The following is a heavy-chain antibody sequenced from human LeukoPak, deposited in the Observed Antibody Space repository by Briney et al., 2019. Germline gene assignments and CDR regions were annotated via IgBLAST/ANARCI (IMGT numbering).Heavy chain of an antibody. CDR3: ARDFVTTVTRDAFDI. D-gene: IGHD4-17*01. J-gene: IGHJ3*02. CDR1: SGSISTTSYY. Sequence: SETLSLTCTVSSGSISTTSYYWGWIRQPPGMGLEWIGSMYYSGSTYYNPSLKSRVTISVDTSKSQFSLILSSVTAADTAVYYCARDFVTTVTRDAFDIWGQGTMVTVSS. V-gene: IGHV4-39*07. CDR2: MYYSGST.